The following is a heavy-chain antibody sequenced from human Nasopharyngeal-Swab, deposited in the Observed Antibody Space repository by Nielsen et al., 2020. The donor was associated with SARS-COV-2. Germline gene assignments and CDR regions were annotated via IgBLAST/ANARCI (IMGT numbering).Heavy chain of an antibody. Sequence: ETLSLTCAASGFTFSSYSMNWVRQAPGKGLEWVSSISSSSSYIYYADSVKGRFTISRDNAKNSLYLQMNSLRAEDTAVYYCARDLITAMPYFDYWGQGTLVTVSS. V-gene: IGHV3-21*01. CDR3: ARDLITAMPYFDY. CDR2: ISSSSSYI. CDR1: GFTFSSYS. D-gene: IGHD5-18*01. J-gene: IGHJ4*02.